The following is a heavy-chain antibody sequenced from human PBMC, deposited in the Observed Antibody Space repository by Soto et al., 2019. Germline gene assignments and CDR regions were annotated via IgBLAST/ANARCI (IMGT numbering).Heavy chain of an antibody. Sequence: PGGSLRLSCAASGFTFSSYAMSWVRQAPGKGLEWVSAISGSGGSTYYADSVKGRFTISRDNPKNTLYLQMNSLRAEDTAVYYCATTPLYDFWSGYFPYYYYGMDVWGQGTTVTVSS. CDR2: ISGSGGST. CDR1: GFTFSSYA. D-gene: IGHD3-3*01. CDR3: ATTPLYDFWSGYFPYYYYGMDV. V-gene: IGHV3-23*01. J-gene: IGHJ6*02.